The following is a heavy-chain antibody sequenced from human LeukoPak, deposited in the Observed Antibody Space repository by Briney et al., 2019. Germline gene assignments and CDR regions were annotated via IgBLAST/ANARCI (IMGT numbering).Heavy chain of an antibody. D-gene: IGHD3-22*01. CDR3: ARDRHDSSGYYLFYFDY. Sequence: GGSLRLSCAASGFTFSSYWMSWVRQAPGKGLEWVANIKQDGSEKYYVDSVKGRFAISRDNAKNSLYLQMNSLRAEDTAVYYCARDRHDSSGYYLFYFDYWGQGTLVTVSS. J-gene: IGHJ4*02. CDR2: IKQDGSEK. V-gene: IGHV3-7*01. CDR1: GFTFSSYW.